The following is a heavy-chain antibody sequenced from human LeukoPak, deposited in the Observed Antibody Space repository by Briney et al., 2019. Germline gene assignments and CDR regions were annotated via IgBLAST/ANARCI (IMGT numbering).Heavy chain of an antibody. V-gene: IGHV3-23*01. J-gene: IGHJ6*02. Sequence: GGSLRLSCAASGFTFSSYAMSWVRQAPGKGLEWVSAISGSGGSTYYADSVKGRFTTSRDNSKNTLYLQMNSLRAEDTAVYYCAKTSADNYCYYGMDVWGQGTTVTVSS. CDR2: ISGSGGST. D-gene: IGHD3-22*01. CDR3: AKTSADNYCYYGMDV. CDR1: GFTFSSYA.